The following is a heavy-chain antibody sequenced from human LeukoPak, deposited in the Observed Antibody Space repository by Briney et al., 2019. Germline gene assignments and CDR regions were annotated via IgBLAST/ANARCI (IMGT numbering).Heavy chain of an antibody. CDR3: TRVQAGRAGLMDV. Sequence: PGGSLRLSCAASGFTLSSYWMHWVRQAPGEGLVWVSRIYPDGSTTNYADSVKGRFTTSRDNAKNTLYLQMNSLRAEDTALYYCTRVQAGRAGLMDVWGRGTTVTVSS. J-gene: IGHJ6*02. V-gene: IGHV3-74*01. D-gene: IGHD6-13*01. CDR2: IYPDGSTT. CDR1: GFTLSSYW.